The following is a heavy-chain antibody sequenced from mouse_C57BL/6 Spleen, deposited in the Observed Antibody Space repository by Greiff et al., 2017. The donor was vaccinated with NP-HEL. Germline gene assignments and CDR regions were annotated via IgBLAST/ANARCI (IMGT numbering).Heavy chain of an antibody. CDR3: TSLYYGYGWFAY. CDR2: IYPGNSDT. J-gene: IGHJ3*01. D-gene: IGHD2-2*01. V-gene: IGHV1-5*01. CDR1: GYTFTSYW. Sequence: EVQLQQSGTVLARPGASVKMSCKTSGYTFTSYWMHWVKQRPGQGLEWIGAIYPGNSDTSYNQKFKGKAKLTAVTSASTAYMELSSLTNEDSAVYYCTSLYYGYGWFAYWGQGTLVTVSA.